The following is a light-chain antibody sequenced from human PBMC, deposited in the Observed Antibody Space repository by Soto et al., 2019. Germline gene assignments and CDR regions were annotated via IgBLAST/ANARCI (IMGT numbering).Light chain of an antibody. CDR3: QQYNDYWT. Sequence: DIQMTQSPSTLSASVGDRVVITCRASQIITTWLAWYQQKPGKAPKLLIYDASSLESGVPSRFSGSGSGTELTLTISSLKNDDFETYYCQQYNDYWTFGQGTKVDI. J-gene: IGKJ1*01. V-gene: IGKV1-5*01. CDR1: QIITTW. CDR2: DAS.